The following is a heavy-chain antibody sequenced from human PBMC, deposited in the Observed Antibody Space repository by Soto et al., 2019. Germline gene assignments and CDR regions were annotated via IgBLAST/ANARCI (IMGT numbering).Heavy chain of an antibody. V-gene: IGHV3-53*04. CDR1: GFTVSSNY. D-gene: IGHD5-18*01. CDR3: ASPGYSYANDAFDI. J-gene: IGHJ3*02. CDR2: IYSGGST. Sequence: GGSLRLSCAASGFTVSSNYMSWVRQAPGKGLEWVSVIYSGGSTYYADSVKGRFTISRHNSKNTLYLQMNSLRAEDTAVYYCASPGYSYANDAFDIWGQGTMVTVSS.